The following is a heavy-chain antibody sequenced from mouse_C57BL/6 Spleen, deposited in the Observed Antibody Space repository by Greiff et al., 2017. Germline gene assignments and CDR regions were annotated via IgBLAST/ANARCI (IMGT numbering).Heavy chain of an antibody. CDR1: GYTFTDHT. CDR2: IYPRDGST. CDR3: ARSYYYGSSPHDY. Sequence: VKLVESDAELVKPGASVKISCKVSGYTFTDHTIHWMKQRPEQGLEWIGYIYPRDGSTKYNEKFKGKATLTADKSSSTAYMQLNSLTSEDSAVYFCARSYYYGSSPHDYWGQGTTLTVSS. D-gene: IGHD1-1*01. V-gene: IGHV1-78*01. J-gene: IGHJ2*01.